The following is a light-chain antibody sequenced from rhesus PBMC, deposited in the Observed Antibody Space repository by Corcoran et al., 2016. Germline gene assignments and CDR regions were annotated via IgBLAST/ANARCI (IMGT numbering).Light chain of an antibody. J-gene: IGKJ1*01. CDR3: QHYYSTPWT. V-gene: IGKV1-25*01. CDR2: EAS. Sequence: DIQMTQSPSSLSASVGDRVTITCRASQGITNDLAWYQQKPGETPKLLIYEASSLQSGIPSRFGGSGYWTDFTLTISSLQSEDFATYYCQHYYSTPWTFGQGTKVEIK. CDR1: QGITND.